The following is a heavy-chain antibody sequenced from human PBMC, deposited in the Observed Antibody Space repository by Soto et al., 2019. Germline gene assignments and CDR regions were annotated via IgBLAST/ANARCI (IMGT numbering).Heavy chain of an antibody. D-gene: IGHD3-3*01. J-gene: IGHJ6*04. CDR1: GFTFSSYA. V-gene: IGHV3-30-3*01. CDR3: ARGGFNYYGREV. CDR2: ISYYGSNK. Sequence: RGSLRLSCAAYGFTFSSYAMHWVRQAPGKGLEWVAVISYYGSNKYYADSVKGRFNISRDDSKNTLYLQMNSLRAEDTAVYYCARGGFNYYGREVSGKGNTVTFSA.